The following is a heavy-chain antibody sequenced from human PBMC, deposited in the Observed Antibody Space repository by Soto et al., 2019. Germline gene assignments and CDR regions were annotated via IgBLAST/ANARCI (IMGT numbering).Heavy chain of an antibody. J-gene: IGHJ4*02. CDR1: GFSFSSYC. D-gene: IGHD3-3*01. V-gene: IGHV3-74*01. CDR2: INSDGSST. Sequence: EVQLVESGGGLVQPGGSQRLACAASGFSFSSYCMYWVRQAPGKGLVWVSRINSDGSSTNYADSVKGRFTISRDNAKKTLYLQMNSLRAEDTAVYYCASDQFVLDSNHIGGIDYWGQGALVIVS. CDR3: ASDQFVLDSNHIGGIDY.